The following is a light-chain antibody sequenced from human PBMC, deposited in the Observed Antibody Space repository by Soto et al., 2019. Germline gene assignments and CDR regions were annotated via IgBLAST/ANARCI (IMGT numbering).Light chain of an antibody. V-gene: IGKV1-5*03. CDR1: QTINTW. CDR3: HQYKTYPYT. J-gene: IGKJ2*01. Sequence: DIQMTQSPSALSASVGDRVTITCRASQTINTWLAWYKQTPGKGPQLLIYKASSLQSGVPSRFSGRGSGTEFTLTISSLQPDDFATYYCHQYKTYPYTFGQGTKLEIK. CDR2: KAS.